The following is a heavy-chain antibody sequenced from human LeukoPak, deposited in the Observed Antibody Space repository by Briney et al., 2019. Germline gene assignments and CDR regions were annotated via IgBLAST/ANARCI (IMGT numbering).Heavy chain of an antibody. CDR1: GDSISSGDYS. Sequence: TLSLTCAVSGDSISSGDYSWSWIRQPPGKGLEWIGYIYNSGSTKYNPSLKSRVTISVDTSKNQFSLMLNSVTAADTALYFCARARLSIVRGITNFDYWGQGTVVTVSS. J-gene: IGHJ4*02. CDR3: ARARLSIVRGITNFDY. D-gene: IGHD3-10*01. CDR2: IYNSGST. V-gene: IGHV4-30-4*07.